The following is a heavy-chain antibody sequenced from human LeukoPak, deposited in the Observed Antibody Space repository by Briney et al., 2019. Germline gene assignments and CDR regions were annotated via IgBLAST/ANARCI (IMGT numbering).Heavy chain of an antibody. Sequence: GGSLRLSCVASGFTFSDYSMSWIRQAPGKGLEWVSYISSSGSTIYYADSVKGRFTISRDNAKNSLYLQMNSLRAEDTAVYYCARAYLWLESPFGPWGQGTLVTVSS. D-gene: IGHD6-19*01. V-gene: IGHV3-11*01. CDR2: ISSSGSTI. J-gene: IGHJ5*02. CDR3: ARAYLWLESPFGP. CDR1: GFTFSDYS.